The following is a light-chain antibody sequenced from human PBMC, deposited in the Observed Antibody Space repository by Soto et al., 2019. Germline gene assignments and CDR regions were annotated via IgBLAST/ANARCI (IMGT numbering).Light chain of an antibody. J-gene: IGKJ4*01. CDR1: QGIRND. Sequence: DSQMTQSPSSLSPSVGGSGTITCGASQGIRNDLGWYQQKPGKAPKRLIYTASSLQSGVPSRFSASGSGTEFTLTISSLQPEDFATYYCLQHNTYPLTFGGGTKVDIK. CDR2: TAS. CDR3: LQHNTYPLT. V-gene: IGKV1-17*01.